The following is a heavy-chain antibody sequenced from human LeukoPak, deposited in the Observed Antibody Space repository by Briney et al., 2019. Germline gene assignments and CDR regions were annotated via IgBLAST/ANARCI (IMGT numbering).Heavy chain of an antibody. CDR1: GLTFSSYE. CDR3: ARENYSGYDPRWFDP. CDR2: ISSSGSTI. V-gene: IGHV3-48*03. Sequence: GSLRVSCAAPGLTFSSYEMNWVRQVPGKGLPWVSYISSSGSTIYYADSVKGRFTISRDNAKNSLYLQMNSLRAEDTAVYYCARENYSGYDPRWFDPWGQGTLVTVSS. D-gene: IGHD5-12*01. J-gene: IGHJ5*02.